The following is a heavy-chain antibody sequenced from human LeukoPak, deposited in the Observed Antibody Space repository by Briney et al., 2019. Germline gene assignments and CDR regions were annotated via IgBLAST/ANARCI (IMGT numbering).Heavy chain of an antibody. D-gene: IGHD2-2*01. CDR1: GYSFTSYW. J-gene: IGHJ4*02. CDR3: ARLSEGKYCSSTSCYAGDY. Sequence: HGESLKISCKGSGYSFTSYWIGWVRQMPGKGLEWMGIIYPGDSDTRYSPSFQGQVTISAGKSISTAYLQWSSLKASDTAMYYCARLSEGKYCSSTSCYAGDYWGQGTLVTVSS. CDR2: IYPGDSDT. V-gene: IGHV5-51*01.